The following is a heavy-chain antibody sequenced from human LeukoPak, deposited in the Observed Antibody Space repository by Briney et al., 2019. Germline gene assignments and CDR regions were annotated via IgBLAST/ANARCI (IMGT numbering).Heavy chain of an antibody. CDR2: ISWDGGST. CDR1: GFTFDDYT. Sequence: GGSLRLSCAASGFTFDDYTMHWVRQAPGKGLEWVSLISWDGGSTYYADSVKGRFTISRDNVKNSLYLEMNSLRAEDTAVYYCARSTKGYQSAGGGDYWGQGTLVIVSS. D-gene: IGHD2-15*01. J-gene: IGHJ4*02. CDR3: ARSTKGYQSAGGGDY. V-gene: IGHV3-43*01.